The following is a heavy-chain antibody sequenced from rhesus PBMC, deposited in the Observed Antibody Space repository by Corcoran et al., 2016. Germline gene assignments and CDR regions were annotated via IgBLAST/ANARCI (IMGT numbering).Heavy chain of an antibody. J-gene: IGHJ4*01. CDR1: GGSISSNY. CDR3: ARYTMTAMDY. Sequence: QVQLQESGPGLVKPSETLSLTCAVSGGSISSNYWNWLRQSPGKGLEWIAHILGGSGSTSHNPSLKSRVTISTDTSKNQFSLKLTSVTAADTALYYCARYTMTAMDYWGQGVLVIVSS. D-gene: IGHD2-27*01. V-gene: IGHV4-147*01. CDR2: ILGGSGST.